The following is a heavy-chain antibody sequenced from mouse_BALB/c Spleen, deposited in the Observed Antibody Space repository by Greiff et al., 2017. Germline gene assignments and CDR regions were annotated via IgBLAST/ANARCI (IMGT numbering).Heavy chain of an antibody. CDR3: ARWEVRGVFDY. CDR2: INPSSGYT. V-gene: IGHV1-4*02. J-gene: IGHJ2*01. CDR1: GYTFTSYT. Sequence: VQLQQSAAELARPGASVKMSCKASGYTFTSYTMHWVKQRPGQGLEWIGYINPSSGYTEYNQKFKDKTTLTADKSSSTAYMQLSSLTSEDSAVYYCARWEVRGVFDYWGQGTTLTVSS. D-gene: IGHD2-2*01.